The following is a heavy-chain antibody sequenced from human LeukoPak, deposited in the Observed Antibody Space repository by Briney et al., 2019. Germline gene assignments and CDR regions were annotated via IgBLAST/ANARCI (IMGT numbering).Heavy chain of an antibody. V-gene: IGHV1-18*01. J-gene: IGHJ4*02. CDR2: ISVYNGNT. CDR1: GYTFTTYG. Sequence: WASVKVSSTASGYTFTTYGISWVRQAPGQRLESLGRISVYNGNTNYAQKLQGRVTMTTDTSTSTAYMELRSLRSDDTAVDYCARMILLLGDVLTVPPRGFDYWGQGTLVTVSS. CDR3: ARMILLLGDVLTVPPRGFDY. D-gene: IGHD3-9*01.